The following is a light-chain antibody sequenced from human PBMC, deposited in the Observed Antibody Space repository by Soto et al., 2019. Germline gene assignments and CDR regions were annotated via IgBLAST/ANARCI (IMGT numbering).Light chain of an antibody. J-gene: IGKJ1*01. CDR3: QHSNSYSNA. CDR1: QTISSW. CDR2: KAS. V-gene: IGKV1-5*03. Sequence: DIQMNQSPSTLSGSVGDRVTITCRASQTISSWLAWYQQKPGKAPKLLIYKASTLKSGVPSRFSGSGSGTEFTLTISSLQPDDFATYYCQHSNSYSNAFGQGTMLDI.